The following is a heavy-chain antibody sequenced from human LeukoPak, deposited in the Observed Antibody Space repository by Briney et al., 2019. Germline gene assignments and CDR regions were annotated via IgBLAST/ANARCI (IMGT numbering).Heavy chain of an antibody. J-gene: IGHJ4*02. CDR3: TRALGYDFWDRMY. CDR2: IRSKAYGGTT. Sequence: GSLRLSCIASGFTFGDYAMSWVRQAPVKGLEWVGFIRSKAYGGTTEYAASVKGRFTISRDDSKSIAYLQMNSLKTEDTAVYYCTRALGYDFWDRMYWGQGTLVTVSS. D-gene: IGHD3-3*01. CDR1: GFTFGDYA. V-gene: IGHV3-49*04.